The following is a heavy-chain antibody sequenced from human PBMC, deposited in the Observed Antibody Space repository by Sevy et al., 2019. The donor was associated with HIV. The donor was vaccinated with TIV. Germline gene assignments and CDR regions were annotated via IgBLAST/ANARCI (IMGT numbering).Heavy chain of an antibody. D-gene: IGHD4-17*01. V-gene: IGHV4-30-2*01. CDR1: GVSISSGGYS. J-gene: IGHJ6*03. Sequence: SETLSLTCAVSGVSISSGGYSWSRIRQPPGKGLEWIGYIYHSGSTYYNPSLKSRVTISVDRSKNQFSLKLSSVTAADTAVYYCARDNYGDDYYYMDVWGKGTTVTVSS. CDR3: ARDNYGDDYYYMDV. CDR2: IYHSGST.